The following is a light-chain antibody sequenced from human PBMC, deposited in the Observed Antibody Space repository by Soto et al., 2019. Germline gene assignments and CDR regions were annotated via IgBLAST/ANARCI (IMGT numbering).Light chain of an antibody. Sequence: QSVLTQPASVSGSPGQSITISCTGTGSDVGGYNYVSWYQQHPGKAPKLMIYDVSNRPSGVSIRFSGSKSGNTASLTISWLQAEDEADYYCSSYTSSSSKVFGTGTKVTVL. CDR1: GSDVGGYNY. CDR3: SSYTSSSSKV. J-gene: IGLJ1*01. CDR2: DVS. V-gene: IGLV2-14*01.